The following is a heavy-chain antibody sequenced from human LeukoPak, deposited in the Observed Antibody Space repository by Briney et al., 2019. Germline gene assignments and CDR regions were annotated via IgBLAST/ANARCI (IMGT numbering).Heavy chain of an antibody. CDR1: GFTFSSYY. CDR3: ARDLDGFDY. J-gene: IGHJ4*02. CDR2: IKQDGSAK. V-gene: IGHV3-7*01. Sequence: PGGSLRLSCAASGFTFSSYYMSWVRQAPGKGLEWVANIKQDGSAKYYVDSVKGRFTISSDNAKNSLYLLMNSLTAEDTAVYYCARDLDGFDYWGQGTLVTVSS.